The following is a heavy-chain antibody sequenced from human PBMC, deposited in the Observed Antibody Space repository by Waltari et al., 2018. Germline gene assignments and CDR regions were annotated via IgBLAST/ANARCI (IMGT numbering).Heavy chain of an antibody. D-gene: IGHD3-22*01. CDR2: INAGNGKT. V-gene: IGHV1-3*03. CDR1: GYTFTSYA. CDR3: ARTSRSGFFDY. Sequence: QVQLVQSGAEVKKPGASVKVSCKASGYTFTSYAMHWVRQAPGQRLEWMGWINAGNGKTKYSKEFQGRVTITRDTSASTAYMELSSLRSEDMAVYYCARTSRSGFFDYWGQGTLVTVSS. J-gene: IGHJ4*02.